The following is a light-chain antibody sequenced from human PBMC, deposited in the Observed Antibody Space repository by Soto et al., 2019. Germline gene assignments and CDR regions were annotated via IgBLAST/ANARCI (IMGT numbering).Light chain of an antibody. CDR1: QSVSNDY. J-gene: IGKJ1*01. CDR3: RHHYSSMRT. Sequence: EMVLTQSPDTLSLSPGDRATPSCRASQSVSNDYVACVQQKPGQTPRLLSYSVSSMATGIPDRFSGSGSGTDFTLTISRLEPEDCEMYYSRHHYSSMRTPGQGTKGETK. CDR2: SVS. V-gene: IGKV3-20*01.